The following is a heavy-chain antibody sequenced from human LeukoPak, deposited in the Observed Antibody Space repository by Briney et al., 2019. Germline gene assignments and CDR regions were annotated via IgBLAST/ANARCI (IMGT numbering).Heavy chain of an antibody. J-gene: IGHJ3*02. CDR3: ARDLTAMVADDTFDI. CDR2: INTNTGNP. V-gene: IGHV7-4-1*02. CDR1: GYTFTSYT. Sequence: ASVKVSCKASGYTFTSYTMNWVRQAPGQGLEWMGWINTNTGNPTYAQDFTGRFVFSLDTSVSTTYLQISSLKAEDTAVYYCARDLTAMVADDTFDIWGQGTMVTVSS. D-gene: IGHD4/OR15-4a*01.